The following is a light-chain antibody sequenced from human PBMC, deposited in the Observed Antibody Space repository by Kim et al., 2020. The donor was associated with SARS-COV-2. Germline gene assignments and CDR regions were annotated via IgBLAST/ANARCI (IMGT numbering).Light chain of an antibody. Sequence: GQSITISCTGTSSDVGGYNYVSWYQQHPGIAPKLMIYDVSKRPSGVSNRFSGSKSGNTASLTISGLQAEDEADYYCSSYTSSSTWVFGTGTKVTVL. V-gene: IGLV2-14*04. CDR2: DVS. CDR1: SSDVGGYNY. CDR3: SSYTSSSTWV. J-gene: IGLJ1*01.